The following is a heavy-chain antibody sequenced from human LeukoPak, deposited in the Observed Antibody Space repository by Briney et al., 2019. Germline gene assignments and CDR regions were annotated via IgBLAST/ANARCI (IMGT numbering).Heavy chain of an antibody. V-gene: IGHV3-74*01. CDR2: INRDGSST. CDR3: ARGGGYSYGSFDY. J-gene: IGHJ4*02. CDR1: GIIFSNYW. Sequence: GGSLRLSCAASGIIFSNYWMHWVRQAPEKGLVWVSRINRDGSSTSYADSVKGRSTISRDNAKNTLYLQMNSLRAEDTAVYYCARGGGYSYGSFDYWGQGTLVTVSS. D-gene: IGHD5-18*01.